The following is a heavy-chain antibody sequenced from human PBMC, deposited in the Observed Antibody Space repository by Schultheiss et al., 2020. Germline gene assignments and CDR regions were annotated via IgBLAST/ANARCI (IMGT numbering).Heavy chain of an antibody. J-gene: IGHJ5*02. D-gene: IGHD6-19*01. V-gene: IGHV4-30-2*05. CDR2: IYHSGST. CDR1: GGSISSGGYS. CDR3: ARDGSQKAVAGKRNSWFDP. Sequence: SETLSLTCAVSGGSISSGGYSWSWIRQPPGKGLEWIGYIYHSGSTYYNPSLKSRVTISVDTSKNQFSLKLSSVTAADTAVYYCARDGSQKAVAGKRNSWFDPWGQGTLVTVSS.